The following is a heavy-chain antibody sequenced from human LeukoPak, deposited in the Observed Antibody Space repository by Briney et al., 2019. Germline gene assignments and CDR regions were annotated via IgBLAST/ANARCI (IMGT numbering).Heavy chain of an antibody. Sequence: GESLKISCKSSGDIFTSYWIGWVRQMPGKGLEWMGIIYPGDSDVKYSPSFQGQVTISADNSINTAYLQWSSLKASDTAMYYCARPKYGSTSWFDYWGQGTLVTVSS. D-gene: IGHD2-2*01. CDR3: ARPKYGSTSWFDY. J-gene: IGHJ4*02. V-gene: IGHV5-51*01. CDR1: GDIFTSYW. CDR2: IYPGDSDV.